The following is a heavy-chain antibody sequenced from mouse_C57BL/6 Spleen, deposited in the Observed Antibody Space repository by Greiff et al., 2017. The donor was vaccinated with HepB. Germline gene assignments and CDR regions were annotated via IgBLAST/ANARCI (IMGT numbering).Heavy chain of an antibody. Sequence: EVKLVESGGGLVKPGGSLKLSCAASGFTFSSYAMSWVRQTPEKRLEWVATISDGGSYTYYPDNVKGRFTISRDNAKNNLYLQMSHLKSEDTAMYYCARDRGYGSEYFDVWGTGTTVTVSS. CDR3: ARDRGYGSEYFDV. CDR1: GFTFSSYA. V-gene: IGHV5-4*01. D-gene: IGHD1-1*01. J-gene: IGHJ1*03. CDR2: ISDGGSYT.